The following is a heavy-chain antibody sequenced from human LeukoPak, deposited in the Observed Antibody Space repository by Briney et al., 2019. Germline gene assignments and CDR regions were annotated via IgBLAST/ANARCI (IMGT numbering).Heavy chain of an antibody. D-gene: IGHD1-1*01. CDR3: AKDIVGSAMTGIDY. J-gene: IGHJ4*02. Sequence: GGSLRLSCAASGFDFDDHAMQWVRQAPGKGLEWVSGISWNSNTKGYADSVKGRFTISRDNAKHSLYLQMDSLRPEDTALYYCAKDIVGSAMTGIDYWGQGTPVTVSS. CDR1: GFDFDDHA. V-gene: IGHV3-9*01. CDR2: ISWNSNTK.